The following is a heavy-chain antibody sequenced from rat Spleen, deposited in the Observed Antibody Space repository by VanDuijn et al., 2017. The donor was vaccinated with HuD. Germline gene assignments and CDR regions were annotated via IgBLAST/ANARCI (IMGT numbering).Heavy chain of an antibody. D-gene: IGHD4-2*01. Sequence: EVQLVESGGGLVQPGRSLKLSCAASGFTFSNYDMAWVRQAPTKGLEWVTSISPSGDNTYYRDSVKGRFTVSRDNAKSTLYLQMDSLRSEDTATYYCTREDWVLDVWGQGASVTVSS. CDR1: GFTFSNYD. CDR2: ISPSGDNT. J-gene: IGHJ4*01. V-gene: IGHV5-25*01. CDR3: TREDWVLDV.